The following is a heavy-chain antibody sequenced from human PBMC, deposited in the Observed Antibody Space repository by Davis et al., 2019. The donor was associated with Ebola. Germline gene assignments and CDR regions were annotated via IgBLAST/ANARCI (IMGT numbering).Heavy chain of an antibody. Sequence: AASVKVSCKASGYTFTGYHMHWVRQAPGQGLEWMGRMNPLTGGTNYAQKFQGRVTMIRDTSISTAYMELTRLTYDDTAVYYCARLCSSSCPNDYWGQGTLLTVSS. J-gene: IGHJ4*02. V-gene: IGHV1-2*06. D-gene: IGHD6-13*01. CDR2: MNPLTGGT. CDR1: GYTFTGYH. CDR3: ARLCSSSCPNDY.